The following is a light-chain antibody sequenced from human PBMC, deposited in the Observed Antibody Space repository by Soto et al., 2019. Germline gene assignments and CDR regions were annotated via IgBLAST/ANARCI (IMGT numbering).Light chain of an antibody. J-gene: IGLJ1*01. CDR3: QAWDNTSEHIDV. CDR2: DDT. V-gene: IGLV3-21*02. Sequence: SYALAQPRSVSVAPGQTARITCGGNNIGSKSVHWYRRKPGQAPVLVVYDDTDRPSGIPERFSGSNSGNTATLTISRVEAGDEADYYWQAWDNTSEHIDVFGTGTKGTVL. CDR1: NIGSKS.